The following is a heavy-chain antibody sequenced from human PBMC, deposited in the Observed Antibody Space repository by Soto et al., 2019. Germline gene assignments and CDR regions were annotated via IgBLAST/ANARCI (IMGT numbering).Heavy chain of an antibody. J-gene: IGHJ4*02. CDR1: GFTFSSYA. V-gene: IGHV3-30-3*01. CDR2: ISYDGSNK. Sequence: QVQLVESGGGVVQPGRSLRLSCAASGFTFSSYAMHWVRQAPGKGLEWVAVISYDGSNKYYADSVKGRFTISRDNSKNTLYLQMNSLRAEDTAVYYCARDIGGDDSPYFDYWGQGTLVTVSS. D-gene: IGHD5-12*01. CDR3: ARDIGGDDSPYFDY.